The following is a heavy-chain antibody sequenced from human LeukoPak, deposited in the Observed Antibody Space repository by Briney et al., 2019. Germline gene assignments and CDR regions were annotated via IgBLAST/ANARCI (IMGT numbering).Heavy chain of an antibody. CDR3: ARGDTFLWFGELTQRYYYGMDV. D-gene: IGHD3-10*01. CDR2: INHSGST. V-gene: IGHV4-34*01. CDR1: GGPFSGYY. J-gene: IGHJ6*04. Sequence: SETLSLTCAVYGGPFSGYYWSWIRQPPGKGLEWIGEINHSGSTNYNPSLKSRVTISVDTSKNQFSLKLSSVTAADTAVYYCARGDTFLWFGELTQRYYYGMDVWGKGTTVTVSS.